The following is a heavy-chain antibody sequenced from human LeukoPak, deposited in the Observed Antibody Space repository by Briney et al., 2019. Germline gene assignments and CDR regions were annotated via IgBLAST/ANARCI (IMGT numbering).Heavy chain of an antibody. J-gene: IGHJ4*02. CDR1: GDSISTYY. Sequence: SETLSLTCTVSGDSISTYYWSWIRQPPGKGLEWIGYIHYSGSTNYNPSLRSRVTISADTSKRKFSLKLSAVTAADTAVYYCARASQVYYFENWGKGTLVTVSS. CDR3: ARASQVYYFEN. CDR2: IHYSGST. V-gene: IGHV4-59*12.